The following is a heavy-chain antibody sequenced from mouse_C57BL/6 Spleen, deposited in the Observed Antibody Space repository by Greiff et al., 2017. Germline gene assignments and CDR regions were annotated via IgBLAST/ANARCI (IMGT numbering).Heavy chain of an antibody. CDR3: AREDENYYWFAY. J-gene: IGHJ3*01. Sequence: VQLQQSGAELVKPGASVKLSCKASGYTFTSYWMHWVKQRPGQGLEWIGYINPSSGCTNYNQKFKGKATLTADKSSSTAYMQLSSLTYEDSAVYYCAREDENYYWFAYWGQGTLVTVSA. V-gene: IGHV1-7*01. CDR1: GYTFTSYW. D-gene: IGHD1-1*01. CDR2: INPSSGCT.